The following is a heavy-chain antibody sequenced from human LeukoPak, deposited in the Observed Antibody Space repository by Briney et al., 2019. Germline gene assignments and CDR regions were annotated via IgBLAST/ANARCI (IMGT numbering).Heavy chain of an antibody. CDR3: AREVRWHYYYMDV. D-gene: IGHD4-23*01. CDR1: GGSISSYY. Sequence: SETLSLTCTVSGGSISSYYWSWIRQPPGKGLEWIGSIYHSGSTYYNPSLKSRVTISVDTSKNQFSLKLSSVTAADTAVYYCAREVRWHYYYMDVWGKGTTVTVSS. V-gene: IGHV4-38-2*02. CDR2: IYHSGST. J-gene: IGHJ6*03.